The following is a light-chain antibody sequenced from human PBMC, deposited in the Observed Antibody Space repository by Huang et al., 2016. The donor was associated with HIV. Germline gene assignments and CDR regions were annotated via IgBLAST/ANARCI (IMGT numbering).Light chain of an antibody. CDR3: QQRSAWPLT. V-gene: IGKV3-11*01. CDR2: DAS. J-gene: IGKJ4*01. CDR1: QSVHSY. Sequence: EIVLTQSPATLSLSPGEIATLSCRASQSVHSYLAWYQQKPGQAPRPLIYDASNRATGIPARFSGSGSGTDFTLTISNLQSEDFAVYYCQQRSAWPLTCGGGTKVEI.